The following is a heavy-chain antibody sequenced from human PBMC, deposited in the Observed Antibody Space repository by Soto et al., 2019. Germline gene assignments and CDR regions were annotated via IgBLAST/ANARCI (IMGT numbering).Heavy chain of an antibody. V-gene: IGHV3-21*01. D-gene: IGHD6-6*01. Sequence: GGSLRLSCAASGFTFSSYSMNWVRQAPGKGLEWVSSISSSSSYIYYADSVKGRFTISRDNAKNSLYLQMNSLRAEDMAVYYCARVTIAARTYYYYYMDVWGKGTTVTVSS. CDR2: ISSSSSYI. CDR3: ARVTIAARTYYYYYMDV. J-gene: IGHJ6*03. CDR1: GFTFSSYS.